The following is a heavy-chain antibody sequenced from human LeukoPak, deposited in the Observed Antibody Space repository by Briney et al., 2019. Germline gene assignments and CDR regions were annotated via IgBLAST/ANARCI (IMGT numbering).Heavy chain of an antibody. CDR1: GYSFMTYW. Sequence: GESLKISCQASGYSFMTYWIGWVRQLPGKGLEWMAIIYPGDSDTKYSPSFQDQVTISADKSINTAYLHWRSLKASDAAMYYCARLSMIDTFDIWGLGTVVTVSS. CDR3: ARLSMIDTFDI. CDR2: IYPGDSDT. V-gene: IGHV5-51*01. J-gene: IGHJ3*02. D-gene: IGHD3-22*01.